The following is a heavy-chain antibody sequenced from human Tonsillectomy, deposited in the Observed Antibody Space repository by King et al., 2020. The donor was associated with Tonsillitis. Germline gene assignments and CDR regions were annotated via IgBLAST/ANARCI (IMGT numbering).Heavy chain of an antibody. V-gene: IGHV1-18*04. D-gene: IGHD6-19*01. J-gene: IGHJ6*02. Sequence: QLVQSGAEVKKPGASVKVSCKASGYTFTSYGISWVRQAPGQGLEWMGWISAYNGNTNYAQKFQGRVTMTTDTSTTTAYMELRSLRSDATAVYYCAREGWYGDYYYGMDVWGQGTTVTVSS. CDR2: ISAYNGNT. CDR1: GYTFTSYG. CDR3: AREGWYGDYYYGMDV.